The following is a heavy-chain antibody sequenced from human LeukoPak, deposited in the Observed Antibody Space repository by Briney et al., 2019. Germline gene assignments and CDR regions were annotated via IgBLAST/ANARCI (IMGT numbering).Heavy chain of an antibody. J-gene: IGHJ4*02. Sequence: GQSLKISCKSSGYSFTSHWIGWVRQMPGKGLEWMGIIHPGDSDTRYSPSFQGQVTVSADKSISTAYLQWSSLKASDTAMYYCARGNPGYSGYYFDSWGQGTLVTVSS. CDR1: GYSFTSHW. V-gene: IGHV5-51*01. CDR2: IHPGDSDT. CDR3: ARGNPGYSGYYFDS. D-gene: IGHD5-12*01.